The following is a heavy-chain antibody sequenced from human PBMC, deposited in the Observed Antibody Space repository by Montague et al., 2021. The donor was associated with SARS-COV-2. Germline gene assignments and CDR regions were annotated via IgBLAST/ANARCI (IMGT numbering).Heavy chain of an antibody. V-gene: IGHV4-59*01. D-gene: IGHD3-9*01. Sequence: SETLSLTCTVSGGSISRYHWNWIRQPPGKGPEWLAYIYYSGSTNYNPSLKSRVTISVDTSKNQFSLKLSSVTAADTAVYYCARSRENYNILTGYPYYFDYWGQGTLVTVSS. CDR2: IYYSGST. CDR3: ARSRENYNILTGYPYYFDY. J-gene: IGHJ4*02. CDR1: GGSISRYH.